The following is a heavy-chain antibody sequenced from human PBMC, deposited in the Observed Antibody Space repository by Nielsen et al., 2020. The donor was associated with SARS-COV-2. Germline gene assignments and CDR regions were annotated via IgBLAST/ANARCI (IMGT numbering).Heavy chain of an antibody. D-gene: IGHD6-19*01. CDR1: GGSISSYY. CDR2: IYYSGST. Sequence: GSLRLSCTVSGGSISSYYWSWIRQPPGKGLEWIGYIYYSGSTNYNPSLKSRVTISVDTSKNQFSLKLSSVTAADTAVYYCARDLSFPSQWLVVRYWGQGTLVTVSS. V-gene: IGHV4-59*13. J-gene: IGHJ4*02. CDR3: ARDLSFPSQWLVVRY.